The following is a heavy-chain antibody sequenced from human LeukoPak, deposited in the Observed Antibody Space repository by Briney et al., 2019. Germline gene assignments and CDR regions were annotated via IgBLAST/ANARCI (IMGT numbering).Heavy chain of an antibody. CDR3: ARIRGGWYYFDY. CDR1: GGSISSSSYY. Sequence: SETLSLTCTVSGGSISSSSYYWGWIRQPPGKGLEWTGSIYYSGSTYYNPSLKSRVTISVDTSKNQFSLKLSSVTAADTAVYYCARIRGGWYYFDYWGQGTLVTVSS. J-gene: IGHJ4*02. D-gene: IGHD6-19*01. V-gene: IGHV4-39*01. CDR2: IYYSGST.